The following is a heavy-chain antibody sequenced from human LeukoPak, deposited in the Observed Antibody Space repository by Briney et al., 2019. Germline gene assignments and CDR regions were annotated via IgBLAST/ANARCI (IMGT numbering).Heavy chain of an antibody. CDR2: INPSGGST. J-gene: IGHJ3*02. D-gene: IGHD3-9*01. CDR1: GYAFTSYY. CDR3: ARSSAYYNEADI. Sequence: ASVKVSCKTSGYAFTSYYIHWVRQAPGQGLEWLGIINPSGGSTTYAQKFQGRVTMTTDTSTSTVYMELTSLRSDDTAVYYCARSSAYYNEADIWGQGTMVTVSS. V-gene: IGHV1-46*01.